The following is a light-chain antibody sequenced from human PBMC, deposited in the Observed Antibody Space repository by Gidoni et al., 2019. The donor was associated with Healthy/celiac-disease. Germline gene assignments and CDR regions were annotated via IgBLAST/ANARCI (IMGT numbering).Light chain of an antibody. V-gene: IGKV3-20*01. CDR1: HTVSSSY. CDR2: GAS. J-gene: IGKJ4*01. Sequence: EIVLPQSPGTLSLSPGERATLPCRASHTVSSSYLAWYQQKPGQAPRLLIYGASSRATGIPDRFSGSGSGTDFTLTISRLEAEDFAVYYCQQYGSSPLTFGGGTKVEIK. CDR3: QQYGSSPLT.